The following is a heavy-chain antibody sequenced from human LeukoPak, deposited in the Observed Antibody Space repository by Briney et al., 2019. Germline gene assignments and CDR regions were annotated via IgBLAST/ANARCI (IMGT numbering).Heavy chain of an antibody. D-gene: IGHD6-13*01. CDR1: GFTFSSYG. CDR2: IWYDGSNK. V-gene: IGHV3-33*01. Sequence: GGSLRLSCAASGFTFSSYGMHWVRQAPGKGLEWVAVIWYDGSNKYYADSVKGRFTISRDNSENTLYLQMNSLRAEDTAVYYCARGDSSSWPHYGMDVWGQGTTVTVSS. J-gene: IGHJ6*02. CDR3: ARGDSSSWPHYGMDV.